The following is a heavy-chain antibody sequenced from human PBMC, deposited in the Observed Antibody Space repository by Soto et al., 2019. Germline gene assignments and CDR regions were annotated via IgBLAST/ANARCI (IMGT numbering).Heavy chain of an antibody. V-gene: IGHV1-2*04. CDR2: INPNSGGT. J-gene: IGHJ5*02. CDR3: ARPRGIAGYSSGPNWFDP. D-gene: IGHD6-19*01. CDR1: GYTFTGYY. Sequence: ASVKVSCKASGYTFTGYYMHWVRQAPGQGLEWMGWINPNSGGTDYAQKFQGWVTMTRNTSISTAYMELSRLRSEDTAVYYCARPRGIAGYSSGPNWFDPWGQGTLVTVSS.